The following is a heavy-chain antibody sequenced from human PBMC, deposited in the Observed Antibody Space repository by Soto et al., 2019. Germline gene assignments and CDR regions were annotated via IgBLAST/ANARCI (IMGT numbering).Heavy chain of an antibody. CDR3: AGPTSTGTTSGYYVDY. CDR1: GGTFSSYP. D-gene: IGHD1-7*01. J-gene: IGHJ4*02. CDR2: IIPILDIT. V-gene: IGHV1-69*02. Sequence: QVQLVQSGAEVKKPGSSVKVSCKASGGTFSSYPISWVRQAPGQGLEWMGRIIPILDITDYAQRFQGRVTITADKSTSTAYMELSRLSSDDTAVYYCAGPTSTGTTSGYYVDYWGQGNLVTVSS.